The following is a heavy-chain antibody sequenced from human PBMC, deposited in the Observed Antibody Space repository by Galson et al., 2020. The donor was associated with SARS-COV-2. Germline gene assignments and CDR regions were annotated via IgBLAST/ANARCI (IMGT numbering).Heavy chain of an antibody. D-gene: IGHD3-16*01. CDR3: ARDLSPAGGVSVNYYDLDK. CDR2: LSSAGTQK. Sequence: GGSLRLSCAASGFTYSSIAMNWVRQAPGRGLEWETGLSSAGTQKYYADSVQGRVTISRDNSTNTVFLQMSSLGLEDTAVYYCARDLSPAGGVSVNYYDLDKWGQGTLGTVSS. V-gene: IGHV3-30*04. CDR1: GFTYSSIA. J-gene: IGHJ4*02.